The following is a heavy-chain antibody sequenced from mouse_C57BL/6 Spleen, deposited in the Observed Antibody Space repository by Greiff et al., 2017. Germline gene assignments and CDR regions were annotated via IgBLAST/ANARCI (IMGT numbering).Heavy chain of an antibody. CDR3: AREAEGYFDY. V-gene: IGHV1-76*01. CDR1: GYTFTDYY. Sequence: QVQLQQSGAELVRPGASVKLSCKASGYTFTDYYINWVKQRPGQGLEWIARIYPGSGNTYYNEKFKGKATLTAEKSSSTAYMQLSSLTSEDSAVYFCAREAEGYFDYWGQGTTLTVSS. J-gene: IGHJ2*01. CDR2: IYPGSGNT.